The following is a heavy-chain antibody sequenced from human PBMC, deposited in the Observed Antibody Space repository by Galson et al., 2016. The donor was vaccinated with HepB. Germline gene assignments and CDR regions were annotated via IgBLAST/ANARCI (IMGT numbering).Heavy chain of an antibody. D-gene: IGHD6-19*01. Sequence: SVKVSCKASGYTFSDFYMHWVRQAPGQGLEWMGIIQPNGGSTSYAQKFQGRVTMTRDTSTSTVYMELSSLRSEDAAVYYCAREGTGRLIAVAGQWFDPWGQGTLVTVSS. V-gene: IGHV1-46*03. CDR2: IQPNGGST. J-gene: IGHJ5*02. CDR3: AREGTGRLIAVAGQWFDP. CDR1: GYTFSDFY.